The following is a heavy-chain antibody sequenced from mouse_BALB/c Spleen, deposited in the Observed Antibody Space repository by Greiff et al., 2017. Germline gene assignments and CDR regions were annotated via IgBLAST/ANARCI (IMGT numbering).Heavy chain of an antibody. Sequence: EVQLQQSGTVLARPGASVKMSCKASGYTFTSYWMHWVKQRPGQGLEWIGAIYPGNSDTSYNQKFKGKAKLTAVTSTSTAYMELSSLTNEDSAVYYGTREGYYGNYDAMDYWGQGTSVTVSS. J-gene: IGHJ4*01. D-gene: IGHD2-1*01. CDR3: TREGYYGNYDAMDY. CDR2: IYPGNSDT. CDR1: GYTFTSYW. V-gene: IGHV1-5*01.